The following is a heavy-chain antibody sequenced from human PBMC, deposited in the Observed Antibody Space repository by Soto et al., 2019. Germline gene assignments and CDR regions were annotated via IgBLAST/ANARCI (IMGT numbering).Heavy chain of an antibody. V-gene: IGHV3-21*01. CDR3: AREYTAWPLAYGLDV. D-gene: IGHD2-2*02. J-gene: IGHJ6*02. CDR1: GFTFSSYG. Sequence: KTGGSLRLSCAASGFTFSSYGMHWVRQAPGKGLEWVSSISSRSDIYYADSVKGRFTISRDNAKNSVSLQMNSLRAEDTAVYYCAREYTAWPLAYGLDVWGQGTTVTVSS. CDR2: ISSRSDI.